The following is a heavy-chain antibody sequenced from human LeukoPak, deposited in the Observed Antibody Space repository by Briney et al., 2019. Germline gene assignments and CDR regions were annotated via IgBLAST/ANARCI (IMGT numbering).Heavy chain of an antibody. CDR3: AREYSNYANWFDP. D-gene: IGHD4-11*01. J-gene: IGHJ5*02. CDR2: IYYSGST. CDR1: GGSISSYY. Sequence: SETLSLTCTVSGGSISSYYWSWIRQPPGQGLEWIGYIYYSGSTNYNPSLKSRVTISVDTSKNQFSLKLSSVTAADTAVYYCAREYSNYANWFDPWGQGTLVTVSS. V-gene: IGHV4-59*01.